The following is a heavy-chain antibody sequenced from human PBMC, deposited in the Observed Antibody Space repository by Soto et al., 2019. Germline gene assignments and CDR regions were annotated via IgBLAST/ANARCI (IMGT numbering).Heavy chain of an antibody. D-gene: IGHD3-16*02. CDR2: ISYDGSNK. CDR3: AKDRAPDYDYVWGSYQGGWFDP. J-gene: IGHJ5*02. CDR1: GFTFSSYG. Sequence: GGSLRLSCAASGFTFSSYGMHWVRQAPGKGLEWVAVISYDGSNKYYADYVKGRFTISRGNSKNTLYLQMNSLRAEDTVVYYCAKDRAPDYDYVWGSYQGGWFDPWGQGTLVTV. V-gene: IGHV3-30*18.